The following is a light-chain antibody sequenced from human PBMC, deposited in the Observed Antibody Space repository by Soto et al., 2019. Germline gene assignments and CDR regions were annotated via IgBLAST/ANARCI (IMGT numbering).Light chain of an antibody. CDR2: DAS. V-gene: IGKV1-5*01. CDR1: QRISNW. J-gene: IGKJ1*01. Sequence: DIQMTQSPSTLSASVGDRVPITCRASQRISNWLAWYQQNPGKAPKLLIYDASSLESGVPSRFSGSGSGTEFTLTISSLQPDDFATYYCQQYNSYSPRTFGQGTKVEIK. CDR3: QQYNSYSPRT.